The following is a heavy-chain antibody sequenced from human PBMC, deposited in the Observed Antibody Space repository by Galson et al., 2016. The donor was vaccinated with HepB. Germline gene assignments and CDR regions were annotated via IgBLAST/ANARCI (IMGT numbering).Heavy chain of an antibody. CDR3: ARGFNHYESSPQNY. CDR2: INPGAGSR. V-gene: IGHV1-46*01. D-gene: IGHD3-22*01. Sequence: SVKVSCKASGYTFSDYYIHWVRQAPGQGLEGMGIINPGAGSRSYAQKVQDRVTVTRDTATTTVYMELTCLRSEDTAVYYCARGFNHYESSPQNYWGPGTLVTVSS. CDR1: GYTFSDYY. J-gene: IGHJ4*02.